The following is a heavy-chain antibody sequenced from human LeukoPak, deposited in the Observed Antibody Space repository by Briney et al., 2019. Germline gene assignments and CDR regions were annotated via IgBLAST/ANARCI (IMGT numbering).Heavy chain of an antibody. V-gene: IGHV3-74*01. CDR1: GFTFSSYW. J-gene: IGHJ4*02. CDR3: SRDSGSGIMPLDY. Sequence: GGSLRLSCAASGFTFSSYWMHWVRQVPGKGLVWVSRINSDGSSTTYADPVKGRSTISRDNAKKTLYLQRDSLRAEATAVFCYSRDSGSGIMPLDYWGQGNLVTVSS. CDR2: INSDGSST. D-gene: IGHD1-26*01.